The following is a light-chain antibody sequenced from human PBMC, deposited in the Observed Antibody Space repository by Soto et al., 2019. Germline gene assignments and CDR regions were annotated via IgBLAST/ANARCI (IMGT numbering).Light chain of an antibody. CDR1: QSVSSN. CDR2: GAS. V-gene: IGKV3-15*01. Sequence: EIVMTQSPATLSVSPGERATLSCRASQSVSSNLAWYQQKPGQAPRLLIYGASTRAFGVPARFSGSGSGTEFTLTISSLQSEDFAVYYCQQYNNWPPLTFGPGTKVDIK. J-gene: IGKJ3*01. CDR3: QQYNNWPPLT.